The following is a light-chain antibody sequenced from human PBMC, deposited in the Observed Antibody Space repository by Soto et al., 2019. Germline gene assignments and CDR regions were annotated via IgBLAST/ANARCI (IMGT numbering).Light chain of an antibody. CDR3: QQSYSSPPT. Sequence: FTLSAAVGNRVTITCRASQSISSWLAWYQQKPGKAPKLLIYDASSLESGVPSRFSGSRSGPDFTLTISSLQPEDFATYYCQQSYSSPPTFGQRTKVDI. CDR1: QSISSW. V-gene: IGKV1-5*01. J-gene: IGKJ1*01. CDR2: DAS.